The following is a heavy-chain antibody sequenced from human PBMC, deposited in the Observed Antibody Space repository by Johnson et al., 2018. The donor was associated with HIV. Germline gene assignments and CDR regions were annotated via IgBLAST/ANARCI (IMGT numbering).Heavy chain of an antibody. Sequence: QVQLVESGGGVVQPGRSLRLSCAASGFTFSSYVMHWVRQAPGKGLEWVAIISYAGSNKYYADSVKGRFTISRDNSKNTLYLQMNSLRAEDTAVYYCARPHPVGGGSWWYLGAFDIWGQGTMVTVSS. V-gene: IGHV3-30-3*01. J-gene: IGHJ3*02. CDR1: GFTFSSYV. CDR3: ARPHPVGGGSWWYLGAFDI. CDR2: ISYAGSNK. D-gene: IGHD2-15*01.